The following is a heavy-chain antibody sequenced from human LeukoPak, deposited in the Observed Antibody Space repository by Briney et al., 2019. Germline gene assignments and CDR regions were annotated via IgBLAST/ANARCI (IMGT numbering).Heavy chain of an antibody. CDR2: ISSGSGTM. V-gene: IGHV3-48*02. CDR3: ARAVLGYGWVYDY. J-gene: IGHJ4*02. CDR1: GFTFNNYI. D-gene: IGHD5-18*01. Sequence: PGGSLRLSCAASGFTFNNYIVTWVRQAPGRGLEWVSYISSGSGTMYYADSVKGRFTISRDNAKKSLYLQMNSLRDEDTAVYYCARAVLGYGWVYDYWGQGTLVTVSS.